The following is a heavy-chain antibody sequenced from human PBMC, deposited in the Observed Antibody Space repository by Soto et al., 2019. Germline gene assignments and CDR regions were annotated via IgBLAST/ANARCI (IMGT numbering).Heavy chain of an antibody. D-gene: IGHD3-10*01. Sequence: LETLSLTCTVYGGSVSSHYWSWIRQPPGKGLEWIGFIHYSGGTKYNPSLESRVTMSVDTSQNQLSLRLNSVTAADTAVYYCARESAGSGKNNWFDPWGLGTLVTVSS. V-gene: IGHV4-59*02. CDR1: GGSVSSHY. J-gene: IGHJ5*02. CDR3: ARESAGSGKNNWFDP. CDR2: IHYSGGT.